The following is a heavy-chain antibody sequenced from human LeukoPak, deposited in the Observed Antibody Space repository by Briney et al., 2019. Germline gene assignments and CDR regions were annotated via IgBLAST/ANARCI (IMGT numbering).Heavy chain of an antibody. J-gene: IGHJ4*02. V-gene: IGHV1-2*02. CDR1: GYTLTELS. Sequence: ASVKVSCKVSGYTLTELSMHWVRQAPGQGLEWMGWINPNSGGTNYAQKFQGRVTMTRDTSISTAYMELSRLRSDDTAVYYCAREGSYFDYWGQGTLVTVSS. CDR3: AREGSYFDY. CDR2: INPNSGGT.